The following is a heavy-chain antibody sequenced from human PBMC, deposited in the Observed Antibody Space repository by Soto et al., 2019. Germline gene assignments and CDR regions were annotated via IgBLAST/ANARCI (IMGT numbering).Heavy chain of an antibody. Sequence: PSETLSLTCTVSGGSISSGDYYWSWIRQPPGKGLEWIGYIYYSGSTYYNPSLKSRVTISVDTSKDQFSLKLSSVTAADTAVYYCARALLVIYYYGMDVWGQGTTVTVSS. CDR3: ARALLVIYYYGMDV. CDR1: GGSISSGDYY. D-gene: IGHD2-15*01. V-gene: IGHV4-30-4*01. J-gene: IGHJ6*02. CDR2: IYYSGST.